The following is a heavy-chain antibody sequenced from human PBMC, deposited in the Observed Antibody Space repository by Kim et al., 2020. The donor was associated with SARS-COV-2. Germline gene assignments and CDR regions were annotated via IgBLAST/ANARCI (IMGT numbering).Heavy chain of an antibody. CDR1: GGSFSGYY. CDR3: ARGAGQLVQYYYFDY. CDR2: INHSGST. D-gene: IGHD6-6*01. J-gene: IGHJ4*02. V-gene: IGHV4-34*01. Sequence: SETLSLTCAVYGGSFSGYYWSWIRQPPGKGLEWIGEINHSGSTNYNPPLKSRVTISVDTSKNQFSLKLSSVTAADTAVYYCARGAGQLVQYYYFDYWGQG.